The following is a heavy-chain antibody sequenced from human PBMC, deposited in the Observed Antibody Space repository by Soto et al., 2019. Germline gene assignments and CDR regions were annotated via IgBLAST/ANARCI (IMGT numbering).Heavy chain of an antibody. V-gene: IGHV1-18*01. Sequence: QVQLVQSGAEVKKPGASVKVSCKASGYTYTNYGISWVRQAPGQGLEWIGWINTYNGNTNHAQKLQGRVTMTTDTSTSTVYMELRSLRSDDTAVYYCARGVGSGTYYNQYNWFDPWGQGTLVTVSS. CDR3: ARGVGSGTYYNQYNWFDP. CDR2: INTYNGNT. J-gene: IGHJ5*02. CDR1: GYTYTNYG. D-gene: IGHD3-10*01.